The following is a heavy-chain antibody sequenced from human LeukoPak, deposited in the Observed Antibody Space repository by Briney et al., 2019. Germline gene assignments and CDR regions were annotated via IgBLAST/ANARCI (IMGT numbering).Heavy chain of an antibody. CDR3: ARGPENYYYFDY. CDR2: INPSVGTT. Sequence: GASVKVSFKASGYTFTRYYMHWVRQAPGQRLEWMGMINPSVGTTGHAQKFQGRVTVTRDTSTSTVYVEMSSLRSEDTAVYYCARGPENYYYFDYWGQGTLVTVSS. CDR1: GYTFTRYY. V-gene: IGHV1-46*01. J-gene: IGHJ4*02. D-gene: IGHD1-14*01.